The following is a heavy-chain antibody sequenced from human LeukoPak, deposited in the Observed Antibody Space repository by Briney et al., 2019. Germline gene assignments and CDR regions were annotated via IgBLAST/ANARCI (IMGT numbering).Heavy chain of an antibody. Sequence: PGGSLRLSCAASGFTFSNAWMNWVRQAPGKGLEWVGRIKSRSDGGTTDYAAPVKGRFTSSRDDSKNTLYLQMNSLKTEDTAVYYCTSWIPYYCSSSSCYTVDYWGQGTLVTVSS. CDR3: TSWIPYYCSSSSCYTVDY. D-gene: IGHD2-2*02. CDR2: IKSRSDGGTT. J-gene: IGHJ4*02. V-gene: IGHV3-15*01. CDR1: GFTFSNAW.